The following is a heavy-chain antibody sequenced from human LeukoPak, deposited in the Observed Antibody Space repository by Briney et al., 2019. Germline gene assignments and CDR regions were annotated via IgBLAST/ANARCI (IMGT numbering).Heavy chain of an antibody. CDR1: GGSMSRSRYY. D-gene: IGHD3-10*01. CDR3: ARGRGAFDI. V-gene: IGHV4-39*07. CDR2: INHSGST. J-gene: IGHJ3*02. Sequence: SETLSLTWTVSGGSMSRSRYYWSWIPQPPGKGLEWIGEINHSGSTNYNPSLKSRVTISVDTSKNQFSLKLSSVTAADTAVYYCARGRGAFDIWGQGTMVTVSS.